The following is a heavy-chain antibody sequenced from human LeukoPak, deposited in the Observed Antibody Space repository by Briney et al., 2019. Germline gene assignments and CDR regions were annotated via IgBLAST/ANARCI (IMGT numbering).Heavy chain of an antibody. CDR3: ARDHNYAFDN. D-gene: IGHD1-1*01. Sequence: GGSLRLSCAASGFPFSEYSMNWVRQAPGKGLEWISYIGISSGNTKYADSVKGRFTVSGDNARNSLYLQMNSLRVEDTAVYYCARDHNYAFDNWGQGTLVAVSS. CDR1: GFPFSEYS. CDR2: IGISSGNT. J-gene: IGHJ4*02. V-gene: IGHV3-11*06.